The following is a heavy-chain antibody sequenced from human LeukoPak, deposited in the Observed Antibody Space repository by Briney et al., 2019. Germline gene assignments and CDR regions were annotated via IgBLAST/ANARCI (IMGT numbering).Heavy chain of an antibody. CDR1: GGSISSYY. D-gene: IGHD2-2*01. J-gene: IGHJ4*02. V-gene: IGHV4-4*09. Sequence: SETLSLTCTVSGGSISSYYWSWIWQPPGKGLEWIGYIYTSGSTNYNPSLKSRVTISVDTSKNQFSLKLSSVTAADTAVYYCARGNIVVVPAATRPGYFDYWGQGTLVTVSS. CDR2: IYTSGST. CDR3: ARGNIVVVPAATRPGYFDY.